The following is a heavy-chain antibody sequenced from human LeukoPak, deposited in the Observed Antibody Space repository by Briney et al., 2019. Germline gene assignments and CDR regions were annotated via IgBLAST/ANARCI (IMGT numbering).Heavy chain of an antibody. V-gene: IGHV4-39*07. J-gene: IGHJ4*02. CDR3: ASLYSSGWYPDY. D-gene: IGHD6-19*01. CDR2: IYYSGST. CDR1: GGSISSSSYF. Sequence: SETLSLTCTVSGGSISSSSYFWGWIRQPPGKGLEWIGSIYYSGSTYYNPSLKSRVTISVDTSKNQFSLKLSSVTAADTAVYYCASLYSSGWYPDYWGQGTLVTVSS.